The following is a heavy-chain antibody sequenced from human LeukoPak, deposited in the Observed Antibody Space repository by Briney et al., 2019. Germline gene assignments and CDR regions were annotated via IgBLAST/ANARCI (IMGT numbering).Heavy chain of an antibody. CDR1: GYTFTGYY. V-gene: IGHV1-2*02. D-gene: IGHD4-17*01. CDR3: ARSDNYGDYLFNWVRRVEGRLIDY. CDR2: INPNSGGT. J-gene: IGHJ4*02. Sequence: ASVKVSCKASGYTFTGYYMHWVRQAPGQGLEWMGWINPNSGGTNYAQKFQGGVTMTRDTSISTAYMELSRLRSDDTAVYYCARSDNYGDYLFNWVRRVEGRLIDYWGQGTLVTVSS.